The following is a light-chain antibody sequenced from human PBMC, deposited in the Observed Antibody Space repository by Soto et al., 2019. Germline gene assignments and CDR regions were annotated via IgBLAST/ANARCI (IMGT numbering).Light chain of an antibody. V-gene: IGKV1-5*03. CDR3: PQYYSYPYT. CDR1: QSISGW. CDR2: RAS. Sequence: DIQMTQSPSTLSASVGDRVTITCRASQSISGWLAWYQQRPGKAPKLLIYRASSLESGVPSRFSGSGSGTEFTLTISSLQPDYFATYYCPQYYSYPYTFGQGTKLEIK. J-gene: IGKJ2*01.